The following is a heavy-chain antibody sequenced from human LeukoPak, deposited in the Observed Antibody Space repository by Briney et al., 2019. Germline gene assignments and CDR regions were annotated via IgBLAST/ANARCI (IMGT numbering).Heavy chain of an antibody. Sequence: GGSLRLSCAASGFTFSGYGMTWVRQAPGKGLQWVSGISGSGANTYYPDSVKGRFTISRDDSKNTLYLQMNSLRAEDTAVYYCAKGGWLEYWGQGSLVIVSS. CDR2: ISGSGANT. CDR3: AKGGWLEY. CDR1: GFTFSGYG. D-gene: IGHD2-15*01. J-gene: IGHJ4*02. V-gene: IGHV3-23*01.